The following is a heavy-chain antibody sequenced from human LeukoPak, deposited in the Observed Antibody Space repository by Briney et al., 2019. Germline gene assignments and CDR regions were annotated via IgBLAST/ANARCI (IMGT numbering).Heavy chain of an antibody. D-gene: IGHD3-22*01. Sequence: GASVKVSCKASGYTFTSYYMHWVRQAPGQGLEWMGIINPSGGSTSYAQKFQGRVTMTRDTSTSTVYMELSSLRSEDTAVYYCARAYLSYYYDSSSYDCWFDPWGQGTLVTVSS. V-gene: IGHV1-46*01. J-gene: IGHJ5*02. CDR1: GYTFTSYY. CDR3: ARAYLSYYYDSSSYDCWFDP. CDR2: INPSGGST.